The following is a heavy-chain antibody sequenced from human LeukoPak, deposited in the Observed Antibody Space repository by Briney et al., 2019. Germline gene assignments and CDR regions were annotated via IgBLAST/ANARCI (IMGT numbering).Heavy chain of an antibody. CDR1: GGSISRGGYY. V-gene: IGHV4-31*03. CDR3: ARGFDAHNAFDI. D-gene: IGHD3-9*01. Sequence: SQALSLTCTVSGGSISRGGYYWSWIRQHPGKGLEWIGYIYYSGSTYYNPSLKSRVTISVDTSKNQFSLKLSSVTAADTAVYYCARGFDAHNAFDIWGQGTMVTVSS. J-gene: IGHJ3*02. CDR2: IYYSGST.